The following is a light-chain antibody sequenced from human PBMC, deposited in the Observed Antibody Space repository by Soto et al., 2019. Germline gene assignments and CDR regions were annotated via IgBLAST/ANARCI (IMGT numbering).Light chain of an antibody. CDR3: QQYVTTPLT. V-gene: IGKV3-11*01. Sequence: EIVLTQSPATLSLSPGERAALSCRASQSVTNSLAWYQQKPGQAPRLLINDASNRATGIPARFSGSGSGTDFTLTISSLEPEDFAVYYCQQYVTTPLTFGGGTKVDIK. CDR2: DAS. J-gene: IGKJ4*01. CDR1: QSVTNS.